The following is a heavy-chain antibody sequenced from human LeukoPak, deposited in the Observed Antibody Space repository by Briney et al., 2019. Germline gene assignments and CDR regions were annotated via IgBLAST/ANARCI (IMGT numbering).Heavy chain of an antibody. CDR3: ARHSAHYYYYYGMDV. J-gene: IGHJ6*02. CDR1: GGSISSYY. CDR2: IYCSGST. Sequence: PSETLSLTCTVSGGSISSYYWSWIRQPPGKGLEWIGYIYCSGSTNYNPSLKSRVTISVDTSKNQFSLKLSSVTAADTAVYYCARHSAHYYYYYGMDVWGQGTTVTVSS. V-gene: IGHV4-59*08.